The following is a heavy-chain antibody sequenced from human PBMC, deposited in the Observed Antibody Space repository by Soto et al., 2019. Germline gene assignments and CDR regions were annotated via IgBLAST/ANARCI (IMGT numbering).Heavy chain of an antibody. D-gene: IGHD1-26*01. Sequence: EVQLLESGGGLVQPGGSLRLSCAASGFTFSSYAMTWVRQAPGKGLHWVSGISGSASSTNYADSVKGRFTISRDNSKNTLYLQMNSPRAEDTAVYYCAKERYTGSFGTSDYWGQGTLVTVSS. CDR3: AKERYTGSFGTSDY. J-gene: IGHJ4*02. V-gene: IGHV3-23*01. CDR1: GFTFSSYA. CDR2: ISGSASST.